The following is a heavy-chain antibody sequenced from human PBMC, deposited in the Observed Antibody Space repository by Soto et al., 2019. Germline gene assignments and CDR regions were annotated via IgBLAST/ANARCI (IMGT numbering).Heavy chain of an antibody. V-gene: IGHV5-10-1*01. CDR3: ARLGLSATYSYAMDV. D-gene: IGHD2-15*01. CDR2: ISPSDSNI. Sequence: PRESLKISCKGSGYSFMSYWISWVRQMPGKGLEWMGRISPSDSNINYSPSFQGHVTISADMSISTAYLQWSSLKASDTAMYYCARLGLSATYSYAMDVWGQGTTVTVSS. CDR1: GYSFMSYW. J-gene: IGHJ6*02.